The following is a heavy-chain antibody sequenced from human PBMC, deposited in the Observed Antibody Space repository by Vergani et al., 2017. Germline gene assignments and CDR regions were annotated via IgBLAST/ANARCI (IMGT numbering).Heavy chain of an antibody. CDR2: IWDDGSNK. Sequence: VQLLESGGGLVQPGGSLRLSCAASGFTFSSYGMHWVRQAPGTGLEWVAVIWDDGSNKYYADSVKGRVTISRDNSKNTLYLQMNSLGAEDTAVYYCAREGGYSSGSCLGYWSLRRLVSVSS. D-gene: IGHD6-19*01. CDR3: AREGGYSSGSCLGY. CDR1: GFTFSSYG. V-gene: IGHV3-33*08. J-gene: IGHJ4*02.